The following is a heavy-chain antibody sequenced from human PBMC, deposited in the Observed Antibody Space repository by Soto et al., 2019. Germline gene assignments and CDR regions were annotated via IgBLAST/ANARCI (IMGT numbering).Heavy chain of an antibody. CDR2: INPSGGSP. CDR3: AREGAATIFGVVSGFQEAFDI. CDR1: GYTFTSYY. D-gene: IGHD3-3*01. Sequence: QVQLVQSGAEVKKPGASVKVSCKASGYTFTSYYLHWVRQAPGQGLEWMGIINPSGGSPDYAQKFQDRVTMSRDTSTSTVYMELSILSSEDTAVYYCAREGAATIFGVVSGFQEAFDIWGQGTMVTVSS. J-gene: IGHJ3*02. V-gene: IGHV1-46*03.